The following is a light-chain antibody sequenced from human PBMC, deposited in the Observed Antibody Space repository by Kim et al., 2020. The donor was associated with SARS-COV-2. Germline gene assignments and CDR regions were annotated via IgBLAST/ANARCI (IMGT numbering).Light chain of an antibody. CDR1: NIGSKS. CDR2: YDS. J-gene: IGLJ3*02. Sequence: SYELTQPPSVSVAPGKTARITCGGNNIGSKSVHWYQQKPGQAPVLVIYYDSDRPSGIPERFSGSNSGNTATLTISRVEAGDEADYYCQVWDSSSDHWVFSGGTKLTVL. V-gene: IGLV3-21*04. CDR3: QVWDSSSDHWV.